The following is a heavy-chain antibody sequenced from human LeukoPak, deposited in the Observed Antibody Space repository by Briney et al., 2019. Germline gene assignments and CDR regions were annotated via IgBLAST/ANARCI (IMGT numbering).Heavy chain of an antibody. V-gene: IGHV1-69*13. CDR2: IIPIFGTA. Sequence: GASVKVSCKASGGTFSSYAISWVRQAPGQGLEWMGGIIPIFGTANYAQKFQGRVTITADESTSTAYMGLSSLRSEDTAVYYCARGGYGYNWNKDDAFDIWGQGTMVTVSS. CDR1: GGTFSSYA. CDR3: ARGGYGYNWNKDDAFDI. D-gene: IGHD1/OR15-1a*01. J-gene: IGHJ3*02.